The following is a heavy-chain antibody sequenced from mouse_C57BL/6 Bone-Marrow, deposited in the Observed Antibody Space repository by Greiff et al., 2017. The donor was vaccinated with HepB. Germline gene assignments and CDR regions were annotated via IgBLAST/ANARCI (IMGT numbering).Heavy chain of an antibody. CDR2: ISSGGSYT. Sequence: EVQLVESGGDLVKPGGSLKLSCAASGFTFSSYGMSWVRQTPDKRLEWVATISSGGSYTYYPDSVKGRFTISRDNAKNTLYLQMSSLKSEDTAMYYCARPITTVDGYYAMDYWGQGTSVTVSS. D-gene: IGHD1-1*01. V-gene: IGHV5-6*01. CDR3: ARPITTVDGYYAMDY. CDR1: GFTFSSYG. J-gene: IGHJ4*01.